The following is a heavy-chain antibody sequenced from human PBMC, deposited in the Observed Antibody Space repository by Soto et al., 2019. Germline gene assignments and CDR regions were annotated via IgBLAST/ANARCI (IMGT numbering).Heavy chain of an antibody. CDR2: IIPILGTA. J-gene: IGHJ4*02. CDR3: AGAAKRYFDY. CDR1: GGTFNTFA. Sequence: QVHLVQSGAEVKKPGSSFNVSCKVSGGTFNTFAVSWVRQAPGQGFEWLGGIIPILGTAFYAQKFQGRVTITADNSTSTAYLELTSLTSEDTAVYYCAGAAKRYFDYWGQGTLVTVSS. V-gene: IGHV1-69*06.